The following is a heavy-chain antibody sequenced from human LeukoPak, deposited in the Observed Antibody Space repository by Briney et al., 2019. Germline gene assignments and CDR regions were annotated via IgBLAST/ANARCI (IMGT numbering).Heavy chain of an antibody. CDR2: INSDGSST. D-gene: IGHD4-17*01. CDR3: ARDYGDFYYYYYGMDV. J-gene: IGHJ6*02. CDR1: GFTFSSYW. Sequence: PGGSLRLSCAASGFTFSSYWMHWVRQAPGKGLVWVSRINSDGSSTSYADPVKGRFTISRDNAKNTLYLQMNSLRAEDTAVYYCARDYGDFYYYYYGMDVWGQGTTVTVSS. V-gene: IGHV3-74*01.